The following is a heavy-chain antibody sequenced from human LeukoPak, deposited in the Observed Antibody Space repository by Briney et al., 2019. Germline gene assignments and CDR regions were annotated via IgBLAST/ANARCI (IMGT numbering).Heavy chain of an antibody. CDR1: GYIFTSYG. CDR3: ARGAMVRDYFDY. J-gene: IGHJ4*02. CDR2: ISAYNGNT. Sequence: AAVEVSCKASGYIFTSYGISWVRQAPGQGLEWMGRISAYNGNTNYAQKLQGRVTMTTDTSTSTAYMELRSLRSDDTAVYYCARGAMVRDYFDYWGQGTLVTVSS. D-gene: IGHD3-10*01. V-gene: IGHV1-18*01.